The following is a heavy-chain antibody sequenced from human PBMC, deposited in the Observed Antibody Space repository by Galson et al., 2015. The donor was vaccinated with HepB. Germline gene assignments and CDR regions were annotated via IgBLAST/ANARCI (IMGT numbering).Heavy chain of an antibody. CDR1: GITFTFYA. V-gene: IGHV3-23*01. CDR3: AKDGIMVANNPYHFHY. CDR2: ITSSGGNS. J-gene: IGHJ4*02. D-gene: IGHD2-15*01. Sequence: SLRLSCAASGITFTFYAMNWVRQAPGKGLEWVSSITSSGGNSYYTDSVKGRFTVSRDNSKNTLLLQLNSLRAEDTAMYFCAKDGIMVANNPYHFHYWGQGTLVTVSS.